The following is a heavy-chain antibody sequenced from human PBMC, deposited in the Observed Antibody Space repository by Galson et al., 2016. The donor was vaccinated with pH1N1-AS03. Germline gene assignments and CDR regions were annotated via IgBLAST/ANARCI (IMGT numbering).Heavy chain of an antibody. D-gene: IGHD3-10*01. J-gene: IGHJ4*02. CDR2: IDWDDDK. CDR3: ARTRTDYYGSID. CDR1: GFSLTTDDMC. Sequence: PALVKPTQTLTLTCTFSGFSLTTDDMCVSWLRQPPGKALEWLARIDWDDDKYYSASLKTRLTISKDTSKNQVVLTMTNVDPVDTATYYCARTRTDYYGSIDGGQGTLVTVSS. V-gene: IGHV2-70*11.